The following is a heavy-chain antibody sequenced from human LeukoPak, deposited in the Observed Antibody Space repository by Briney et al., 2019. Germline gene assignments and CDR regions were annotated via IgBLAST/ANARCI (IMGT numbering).Heavy chain of an antibody. CDR1: GFTFSSYG. J-gene: IGHJ4*01. CDR3: ARDVWSGYSFDC. CDR2: ISYDGSNK. D-gene: IGHD3-3*01. Sequence: GGSLRLSCAASGFTFSSYGMHWVRQAPGKGLEWVAVISYDGSNKYYADSVKGRFTISRDNSKNTLYLQMNSLRAEDTAVYYCARDVWSGYSFDCWGQGTLVTVSS. V-gene: IGHV3-30*03.